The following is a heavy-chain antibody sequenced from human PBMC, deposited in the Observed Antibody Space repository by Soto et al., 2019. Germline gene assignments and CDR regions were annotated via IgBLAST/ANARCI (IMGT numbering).Heavy chain of an antibody. V-gene: IGHV3-30*19. D-gene: IGHD5-18*01. CDR1: GFIFSSYG. CDR3: ARAGYTYGSPYYGMDV. Sequence: GGSLRLSCAASGFIFSSYGMHWVRQAPGKGVEWVAGISYDGGHKFYGDSVRGRFPISRDSSKTTVFLQMNSLRSEDTAVYYCARAGYTYGSPYYGMDVWGQGTTVTVSS. J-gene: IGHJ6*02. CDR2: ISYDGGHK.